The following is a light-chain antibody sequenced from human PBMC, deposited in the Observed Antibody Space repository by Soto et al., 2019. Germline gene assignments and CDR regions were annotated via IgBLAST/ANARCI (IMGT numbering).Light chain of an antibody. CDR3: SSDAGNSNYV. CDR2: EVT. V-gene: IGLV2-8*01. CDR1: SSDFGRYDH. Sequence: QSFLTRPPSASCSPGHSFTIPCPGTSSDFGRYDHVSWYQQHPGKAPKLMIYEVTKRPAGVPDRFSGSKSGNTASLTVSGLQAEDEDDYYCSSDAGNSNYVFGTETKVTVL. J-gene: IGLJ1*01.